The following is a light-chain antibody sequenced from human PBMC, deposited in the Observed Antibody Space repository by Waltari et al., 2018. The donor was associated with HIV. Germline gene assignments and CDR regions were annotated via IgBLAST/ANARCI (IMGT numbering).Light chain of an antibody. V-gene: IGKV3-15*01. CDR1: QSVGSY. J-gene: IGKJ2*01. CDR2: GAS. Sequence: EIVMTQSPATLSVSPGDRATLSCRASQSVGSYLAWYQQKPGQAPSLLIYGASTRATGIPARFSGSGSGTEFTLTISSLQSEDFAVYYCQQCNDWTPYTFGQGTKLEIK. CDR3: QQCNDWTPYT.